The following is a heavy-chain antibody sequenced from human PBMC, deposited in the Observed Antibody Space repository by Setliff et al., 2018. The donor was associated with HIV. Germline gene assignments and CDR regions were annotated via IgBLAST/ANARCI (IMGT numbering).Heavy chain of an antibody. CDR1: GFTFGDYV. CDR2: ISSSSYYI. CDR3: AGGASNDYGDYKYPEDY. D-gene: IGHD4-17*01. V-gene: IGHV3-21*01. J-gene: IGHJ4*02. Sequence: GGSLRLSCITSGFTFGDYVMSWFRQAPGKGLEWVSSISSSSYYIYYADSVKGRFTISRDNTKNSLFLQMNSLRAEDTAVYYCAGGASNDYGDYKYPEDYWGQGTLVTVSS.